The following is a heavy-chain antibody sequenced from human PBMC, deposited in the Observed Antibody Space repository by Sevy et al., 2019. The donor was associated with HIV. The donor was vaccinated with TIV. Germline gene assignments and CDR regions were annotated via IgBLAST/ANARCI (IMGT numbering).Heavy chain of an antibody. CDR2: LTYNDKT. D-gene: IGHD1-26*01. Sequence: GGSLRLSCAGSGFTFSSYTMTWVRQAPGKGLEWVSSLTYNDKTFCADSVKGRFTISRDTSKNTFYLQMNSLRAEDTAVYYCGKAQTIGWEKGAFNIWGQGTTVTVSS. CDR3: GKAQTIGWEKGAFNI. V-gene: IGHV3-23*01. J-gene: IGHJ3*02. CDR1: GFTFSSYT.